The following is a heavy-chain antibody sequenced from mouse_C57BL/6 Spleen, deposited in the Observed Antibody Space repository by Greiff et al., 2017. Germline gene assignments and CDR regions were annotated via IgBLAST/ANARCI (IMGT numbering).Heavy chain of an antibody. J-gene: IGHJ4*01. D-gene: IGHD1-2*01. CDR1: GYTFTSYW. V-gene: IGHV1-55*01. Sequence: QVQLKQPGAELVKPGASVKMSCKASGYTFTSYWITWVKQRPGQGLEWIGDLYPGSGSTNYNEKFKSKATLTVDTSSSTAYMQLSSLTSEDSAVYYCAREAITTAPDYWGQGTSVTVSS. CDR2: LYPGSGST. CDR3: AREAITTAPDY.